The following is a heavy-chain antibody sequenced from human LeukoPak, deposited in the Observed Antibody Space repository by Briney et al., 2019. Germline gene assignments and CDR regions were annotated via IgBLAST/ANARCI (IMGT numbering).Heavy chain of an antibody. CDR2: MNPNSGNT. Sequence: ASVKVSCKASGYTFTSYDINWVRQATGQGLEWMGWMNPNSGNTGYAQKFQGRVTMTRNTSISTAYMELSSLRSEDTAVYYCARGLWFGEFNYYGMDVWGQGTTVTVSS. D-gene: IGHD3-10*01. CDR3: ARGLWFGEFNYYGMDV. V-gene: IGHV1-8*01. J-gene: IGHJ6*02. CDR1: GYTFTSYD.